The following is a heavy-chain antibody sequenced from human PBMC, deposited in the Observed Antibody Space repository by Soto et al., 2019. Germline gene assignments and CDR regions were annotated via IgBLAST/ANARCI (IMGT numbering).Heavy chain of an antibody. J-gene: IGHJ4*02. D-gene: IGHD5-12*01. CDR2: ISYDGSYE. CDR1: GFRFSDYG. Sequence: QVRLEESGGGVVQPGGSLRLSCAASGFRFSDYGMHWVRQAPGKGLEWVAVISYDGSYEYYADSVKGRFTISRDNSKNTVCLQMTSVREEDPAVFYCARGDKARDGSDLWGLGTLVTFSS. CDR3: ARGDKARDGSDL. V-gene: IGHV3-30*03.